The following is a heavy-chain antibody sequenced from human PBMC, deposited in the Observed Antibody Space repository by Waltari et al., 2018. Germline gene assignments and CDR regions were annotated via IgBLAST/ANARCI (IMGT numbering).Heavy chain of an antibody. D-gene: IGHD6-6*01. CDR2: INSDGGIT. J-gene: IGHJ4*02. CDR3: ARIRVYSSSSYYFDY. CDR1: GPTFRSYW. Sequence: EVQLVESGGGLVQPGGSLRLSCAASGPTFRSYWMHWVRQAPGKGLVWVSRINSDGGITTYADSVKGRFTISRDNAMNTLYLQMNSLRAEDTALYHCARIRVYSSSSYYFDYWGQGTLVTVSS. V-gene: IGHV3-74*02.